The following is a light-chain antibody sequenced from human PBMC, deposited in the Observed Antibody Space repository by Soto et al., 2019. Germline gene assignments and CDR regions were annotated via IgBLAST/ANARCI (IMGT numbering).Light chain of an antibody. J-gene: IGLJ2*01. CDR3: NSYAGINNLI. CDR2: EVS. Sequence: QSVLTQPPSASGSPGQSVTISCTGTSSDVGGYNYVSWYQQHPGKAPKLLIYEVSKRPSGVPDRFSGSRSGNTASLTVSGLQADEEADYYCNSYAGINNLIFGGVTKLTVL. CDR1: SSDVGGYNY. V-gene: IGLV2-8*01.